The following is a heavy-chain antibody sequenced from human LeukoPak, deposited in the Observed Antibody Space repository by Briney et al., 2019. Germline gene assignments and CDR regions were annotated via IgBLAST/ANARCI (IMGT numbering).Heavy chain of an antibody. V-gene: IGHV4-4*02. CDR3: ARRGFLGGSSGYNFDY. D-gene: IGHD3-22*01. CDR1: GGSISSSNW. CDR2: IYHSGST. Sequence: PSETLSLTCAVSGGSISSSNWWSWVRQPPGKGLEWIGEIYHSGSTNYNPSPKGRVTISVDKSKNQFSLKLSSVTAADTAVYYCARRGFLGGSSGYNFDYWGQGTLVTVSS. J-gene: IGHJ4*02.